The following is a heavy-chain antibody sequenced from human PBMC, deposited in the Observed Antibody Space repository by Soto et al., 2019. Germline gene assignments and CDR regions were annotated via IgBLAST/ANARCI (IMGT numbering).Heavy chain of an antibody. J-gene: IGHJ6*03. CDR2: ISSSSSYI. Sequence: GGSLRLSCAASGFTFSSYSMNWVRQAPGKGLEWVSSISSSSSYIYYADSVKGRFTISRDNAKNSLYLQMNSLRAEDTAVYYCARDLDPGRDYYYMDVWGKGTTVTVSS. CDR3: ARDLDPGRDYYYMDV. CDR1: GFTFSSYS. V-gene: IGHV3-21*01.